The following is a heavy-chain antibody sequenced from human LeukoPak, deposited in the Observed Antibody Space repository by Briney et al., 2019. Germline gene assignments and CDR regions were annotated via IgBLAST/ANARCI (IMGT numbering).Heavy chain of an antibody. D-gene: IGHD3-9*01. Sequence: ASVKVSCKASGYTSTSYGISWVRQAPGQGLEWMGWISAYNGNTNYAQKLQGRVTMTTDTSTSTAYMELRSLRSDDTAVYYCARDPPIRYFDWLPHYYYYGMDVWGKGTTVTVSS. V-gene: IGHV1-18*04. CDR2: ISAYNGNT. CDR3: ARDPPIRYFDWLPHYYYYGMDV. CDR1: GYTSTSYG. J-gene: IGHJ6*04.